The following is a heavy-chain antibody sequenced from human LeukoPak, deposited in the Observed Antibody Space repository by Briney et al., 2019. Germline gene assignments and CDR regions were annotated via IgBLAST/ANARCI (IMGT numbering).Heavy chain of an antibody. V-gene: IGHV6-1*01. Sequence: SQTLSLTCAISGDSVSSNSAAWNWIRQSPSRGLEWLGRTYYRSKWYNDYAVSVKSRITINPDTSKNQFSLQLNSVTPEDTAVYYCARGHCSGGSCYSKEVGINWFDPWGQGTLVTVSS. CDR3: ARGHCSGGSCYSKEVGINWFDP. J-gene: IGHJ5*02. CDR1: GDSVSSNSAA. D-gene: IGHD2-15*01. CDR2: TYYRSKWYN.